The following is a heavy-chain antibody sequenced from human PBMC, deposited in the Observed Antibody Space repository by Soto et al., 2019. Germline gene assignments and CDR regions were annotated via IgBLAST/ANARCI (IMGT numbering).Heavy chain of an antibody. D-gene: IGHD6-19*01. CDR3: ANLFSSSSDSDY. J-gene: IGHJ4*02. CDR1: GFTFSSYA. Sequence: GGSLRLSCAASGFTFSSYAMSWVRQAPGKGLEWVSTISASADSTYYADSVRGRFTISRDNSKNTLYLQMNSLRAEDTAVYFCANLFSSSSDSDYWGQGTLVTVSS. CDR2: ISASADST. V-gene: IGHV3-23*01.